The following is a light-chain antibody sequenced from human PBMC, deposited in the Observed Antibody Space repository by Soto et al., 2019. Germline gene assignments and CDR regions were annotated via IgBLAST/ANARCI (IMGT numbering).Light chain of an antibody. V-gene: IGKV3-15*01. CDR3: QQYNKWPLIT. J-gene: IGKJ5*01. CDR1: QSVSSN. Sequence: EIVMTQSPATLSVSPGERATLSCRASQSVSSNLAWYQQKPGQAPRLLIYGASTRATGIPARFSGSGSGTEFTLTISGLQSEDFAIYYCQQYNKWPLITFGQGTRLEIK. CDR2: GAS.